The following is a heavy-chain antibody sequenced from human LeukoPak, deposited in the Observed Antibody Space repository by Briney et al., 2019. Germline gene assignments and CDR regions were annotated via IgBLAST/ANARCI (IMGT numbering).Heavy chain of an antibody. Sequence: GGSLRLSCTSSGFTFSDHHMSWIRQAPGKGLEWVPKIGLRGTTIEYAESVKGRFTISRDDAKNSLYLQMSGLRAEDTAIYYCARDHVVPGLVFDHWGQGTLVSVS. CDR1: GFTFSDHH. CDR3: ARDHVVPGLVFDH. J-gene: IGHJ4*02. V-gene: IGHV3-11*04. D-gene: IGHD2-21*01. CDR2: IGLRGTTI.